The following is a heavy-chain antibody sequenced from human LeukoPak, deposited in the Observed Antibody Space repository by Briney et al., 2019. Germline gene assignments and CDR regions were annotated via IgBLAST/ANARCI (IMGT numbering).Heavy chain of an antibody. D-gene: IGHD4-17*01. Sequence: SETLSLTCSVSGGSVSSGSYYWSWIRQPPGKGLEWIGYIYYSGSTNYNPSLKSRVTISVDTSKNQFSLKLSSVTAADTAVYYCARGTVRRGDWFDPWGQGTLVTVSS. CDR1: GGSVSSGSYY. CDR2: IYYSGST. V-gene: IGHV4-61*01. J-gene: IGHJ5*02. CDR3: ARGTVRRGDWFDP.